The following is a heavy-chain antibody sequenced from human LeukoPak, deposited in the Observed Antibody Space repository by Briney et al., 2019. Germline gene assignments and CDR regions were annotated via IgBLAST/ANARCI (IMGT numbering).Heavy chain of an antibody. CDR3: XXXLGYYDSSGYYYENFDX. V-gene: IGHV1-69-2*01. D-gene: IGHD3-22*01. Sequence: ASVKVSCKVSGYTFTDYYMHWVQQAPGKGLEWMGLVDPEDGETIYAEKFQGRVTITADTSTDTAYMELSSLRSEDTAVYYCXXXLGYYDSSGYYYENFDXXGQGXXXTV. CDR2: VDPEDGET. CDR1: GYTFTDYY. J-gene: IGHJ4*02.